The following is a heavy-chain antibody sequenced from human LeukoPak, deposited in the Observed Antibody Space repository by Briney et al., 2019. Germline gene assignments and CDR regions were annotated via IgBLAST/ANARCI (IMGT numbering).Heavy chain of an antibody. D-gene: IGHD3-22*01. J-gene: IGHJ4*02. CDR3: AKWSAPYYDSSGTLDN. Sequence: GGSLRLPCAASGFTFSSYAMSWVRQAPGKGLEGVSAISRSGGSTYYADSVKGRFTISRDKSKNTLYLQMNSLRAEDTAVYYCAKWSAPYYDSSGTLDNWGQGTLVTVSS. V-gene: IGHV3-23*01. CDR2: ISRSGGST. CDR1: GFTFSSYA.